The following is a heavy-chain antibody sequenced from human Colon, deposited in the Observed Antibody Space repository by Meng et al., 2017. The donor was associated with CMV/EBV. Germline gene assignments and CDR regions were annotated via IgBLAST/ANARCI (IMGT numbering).Heavy chain of an antibody. CDR1: GYTFTSYD. CDR3: ARGGHYDFWSGYYLNYYYYYGMDV. V-gene: IGHV1-8*03. J-gene: IGHJ6*02. Sequence: ASVKVSCKASGYTFTSYDINWVRQATGQGLEWMGWMNPNSGNTGYAQKFQGRVTITRNTSISTAYMELSSLRSEDTAVYYWARGGHYDFWSGYYLNYYYYYGMDVWGQGTTVTVSS. D-gene: IGHD3-3*01. CDR2: MNPNSGNT.